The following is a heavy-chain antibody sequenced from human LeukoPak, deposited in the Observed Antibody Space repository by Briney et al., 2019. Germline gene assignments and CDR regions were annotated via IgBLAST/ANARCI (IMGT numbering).Heavy chain of an antibody. D-gene: IGHD6-13*01. CDR1: GFTFSSYA. J-gene: IGHJ4*02. CDR3: ARDFSSWLAYFDY. CDR2: ISGSGGST. V-gene: IGHV3-23*01. Sequence: PGGSLRLSCAASGFTFSSYAMSWVRQAPGKGLEWVSAISGSGGSTYYADSVKGRFTISRDNAKNSLYLQMNSLRAEDTAVYYCARDFSSWLAYFDYWGQGTLVTVSS.